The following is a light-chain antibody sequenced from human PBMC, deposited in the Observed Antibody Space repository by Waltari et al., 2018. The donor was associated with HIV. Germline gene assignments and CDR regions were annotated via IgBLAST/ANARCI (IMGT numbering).Light chain of an antibody. CDR1: QSLLKTNGYYY. Sequence: DIALVQAPVSLSVSPGKSASISCRSSQSLLKTNGYYYLDWYLQKPGQSPQLLIYLASTRDPGVPDRLNGRGSGKDFTLTISRVQPEDVGVFYCMQSLQTPAFGQGTRMEI. CDR2: LAS. V-gene: IGKV2-28*01. J-gene: IGKJ1*01. CDR3: MQSLQTPA.